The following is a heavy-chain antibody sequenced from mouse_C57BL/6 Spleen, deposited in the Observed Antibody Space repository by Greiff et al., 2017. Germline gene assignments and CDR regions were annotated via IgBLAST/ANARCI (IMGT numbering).Heavy chain of an antibody. J-gene: IGHJ2*01. Sequence: QVQLKESGPELVKPGASVKISCKASGYAFSSSWMNWVKQRPGTGLEWIGRIYPGDGDTNYNGKFKGKATLTADKSSSTAYMQLSSLTSEDSAVYVCARGNWGSYYFDYWGQGTTLTVSS. CDR2: IYPGDGDT. V-gene: IGHV1-82*01. CDR1: GYAFSSSW. D-gene: IGHD4-1*01. CDR3: ARGNWGSYYFDY.